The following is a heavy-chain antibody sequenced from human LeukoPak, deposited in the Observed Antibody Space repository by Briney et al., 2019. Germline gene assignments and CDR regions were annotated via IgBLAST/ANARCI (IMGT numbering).Heavy chain of an antibody. CDR1: GFTFSNAW. J-gene: IGHJ4*02. D-gene: IGHD6-19*01. CDR2: ISYDGSNK. V-gene: IGHV3-30-3*01. CDR3: ARASIAVAGTFDY. Sequence: GGSLRLSCAASGFTFSNAWMNWVRQAPGKGLEWVAVISYDGSNKYYADSVKGRFTISRDNSKNTLYLQMNSLRAEDTAVYYCARASIAVAGTFDYWGQGTLVTVSS.